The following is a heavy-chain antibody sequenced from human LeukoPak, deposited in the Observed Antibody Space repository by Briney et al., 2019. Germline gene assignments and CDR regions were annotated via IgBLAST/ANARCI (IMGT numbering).Heavy chain of an antibody. J-gene: IGHJ6*03. D-gene: IGHD3-22*01. V-gene: IGHV4-61*02. CDR1: GGSISSGTYY. Sequence: SETLSLTCTVSGGSISSGTYYWSWIRQPAGKGLEWIGRIYTSGSTNYNPSLKSRVTISVDTSKNQFSLKLSSVTAADTAVYYCARAKDSSGIYYYYYMDVWGKGTTVTVSS. CDR2: IYTSGST. CDR3: ARAKDSSGIYYYYYMDV.